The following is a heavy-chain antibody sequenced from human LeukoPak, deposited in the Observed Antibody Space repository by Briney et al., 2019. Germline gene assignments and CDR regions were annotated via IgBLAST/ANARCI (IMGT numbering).Heavy chain of an antibody. D-gene: IGHD3-10*01. CDR3: ARELLWFGESYYFDY. CDR1: GGSFSGYY. Sequence: SETLSLTCAVYGGSFSGYYWSWIRQPPGKGLEWIGQINHSGSTNYNPSLKSRVTISVDTSKNQFSLKLSSVTAADTAVYYCARELLWFGESYYFDYWGQGTLVTVSS. V-gene: IGHV4-34*01. CDR2: INHSGST. J-gene: IGHJ4*02.